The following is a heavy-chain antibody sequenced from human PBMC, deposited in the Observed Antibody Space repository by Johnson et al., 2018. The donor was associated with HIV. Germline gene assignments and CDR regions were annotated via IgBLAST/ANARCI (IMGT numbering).Heavy chain of an antibody. V-gene: IGHV3-7*01. D-gene: IGHD1-1*01. CDR1: GFTFSSYA. Sequence: VQLVESGGGVVQPGRSLRLSCAASGFTFSSYAMHWVRQAPGKGLEWVANIKQDGSEKYYVDSVKGRFTISRDNAKNSLYLQMNSLRAEDTAVYYCAKDRTGFDAFDIWGQGTMVTVSS. CDR2: IKQDGSEK. CDR3: AKDRTGFDAFDI. J-gene: IGHJ3*02.